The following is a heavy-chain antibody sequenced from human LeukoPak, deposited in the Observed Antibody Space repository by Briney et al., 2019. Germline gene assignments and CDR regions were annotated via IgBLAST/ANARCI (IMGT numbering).Heavy chain of an antibody. CDR1: GFTFRNYV. CDR2: TSSDLNVK. CDR3: AREGYYGSGSPPSLYFDY. Sequence: GGSLRLSCAASGFTFRNYVIHWDLQAPGKGLEWVAVTSSDLNVKLYADSVKGRFTISRDNSRSTLYLQMNSLRPEDTAIYYCAREGYYGSGSPPSLYFDYWGQGTLVTVSS. V-gene: IGHV3-30-3*01. J-gene: IGHJ4*02. D-gene: IGHD3-10*01.